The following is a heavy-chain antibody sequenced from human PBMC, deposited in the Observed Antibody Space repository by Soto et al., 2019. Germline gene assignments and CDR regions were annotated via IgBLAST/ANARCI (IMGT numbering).Heavy chain of an antibody. CDR1: GYIFTSYA. V-gene: IGHV1-18*01. D-gene: IGHD6-19*01. Sequence: ASVKVSCKASGYIFTSYAISWVRQAPGQGLEWMGWISAYNGKTNYAQKVQGRVTMTTDTSTSTAYMELGSLRSDDTAVYYCARGWGGTPVAGTRLDYWGQGTVVTVSS. CDR3: ARGWGGTPVAGTRLDY. J-gene: IGHJ4*02. CDR2: ISAYNGKT.